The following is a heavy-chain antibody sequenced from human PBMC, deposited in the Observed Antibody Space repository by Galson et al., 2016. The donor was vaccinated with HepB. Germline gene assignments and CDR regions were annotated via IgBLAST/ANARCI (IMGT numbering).Heavy chain of an antibody. CDR3: ARGGAKLRYYVDY. CDR1: GGSISSNKW. CDR2: IFHSGIT. J-gene: IGHJ4*02. V-gene: IGHV4-4*02. Sequence: SETLSLTCAVSGGSISSNKWWNWVRQPPGKGLEWIGEIFHSGITNYNPSLKSRVTISVDKSKNQISLKMNSVTAADTAVYYCARGGAKLRYYVDYWGQGTLVTVSS. D-gene: IGHD1-1*01.